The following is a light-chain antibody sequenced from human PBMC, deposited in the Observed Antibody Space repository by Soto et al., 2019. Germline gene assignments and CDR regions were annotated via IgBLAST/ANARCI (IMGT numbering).Light chain of an antibody. Sequence: DIQMTQSPSSLSASVGDRVTITCRASQSISSYLNWYQQKPGKAPKLLIYKAYTLKSGVQSRFSGSGSGTEFTLTISSLQPDDFATYYCKHYNSYSEAFGQGTKVDIK. CDR2: KAY. CDR1: QSISSY. CDR3: KHYNSYSEA. V-gene: IGKV1-5*03. J-gene: IGKJ1*01.